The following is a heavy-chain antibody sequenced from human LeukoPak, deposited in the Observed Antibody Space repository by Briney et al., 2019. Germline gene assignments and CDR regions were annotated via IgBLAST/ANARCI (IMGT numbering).Heavy chain of an antibody. J-gene: IGHJ4*02. CDR2: IYYSGST. CDR1: GGSVSSGSYY. D-gene: IGHD6-13*01. Sequence: SETLSLTCTVSGGSVSSGSYYWSWIRQPPGKGLEWIGYIYYSGSTNYNPSLKSRVTISVDTSKNQFSLKLSSVTAADMAVYYCARVVYSSILHWGQGTLVTVSS. CDR3: ARVVYSSILH. V-gene: IGHV4-61*01.